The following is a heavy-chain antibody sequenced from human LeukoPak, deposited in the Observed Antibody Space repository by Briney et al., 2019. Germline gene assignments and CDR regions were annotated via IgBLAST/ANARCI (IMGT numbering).Heavy chain of an antibody. J-gene: IGHJ5*02. CDR2: INHSGST. CDR1: GGSFSGYY. Sequence: SETLSLTCAVYGGSFSGYYWSWIRQPPGKGLEWIGEINHSGSTNYNPSLKSRVTISVDTSKSQFSLKLSSVTAADTAVYYCARVRDIVVVVAATEENWFDPWGQGTLVTVSS. D-gene: IGHD2-15*01. V-gene: IGHV4-34*01. CDR3: ARVRDIVVVVAATEENWFDP.